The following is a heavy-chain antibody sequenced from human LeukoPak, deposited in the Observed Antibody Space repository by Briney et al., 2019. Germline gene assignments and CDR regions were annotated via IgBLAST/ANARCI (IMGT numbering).Heavy chain of an antibody. CDR1: GYTFTSYA. CDR2: INTNTGNP. V-gene: IGHV7-4-1*02. D-gene: IGHD2-15*01. CDR3: ARESGKGYCSGGSCWARGWFDP. Sequence: ASVKVSCKASGYTFTSYAMNWVRQAPGQGLEWMGWINTNTGNPTYAQGFTGRFVFSLDTSVSTAYLQVSSLKAEDTAVYYCARESGKGYCSGGSCWARGWFDPWGQGTLVTVSS. J-gene: IGHJ5*02.